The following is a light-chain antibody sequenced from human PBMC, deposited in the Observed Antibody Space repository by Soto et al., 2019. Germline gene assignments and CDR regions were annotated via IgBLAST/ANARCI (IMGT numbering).Light chain of an antibody. CDR3: LSSTSANTRV. J-gene: IGLJ3*02. CDR1: SSDVGGYKF. V-gene: IGLV2-14*01. Sequence: QSALTQPASVSASPGQSITISCTGTSSDVGGYKFVSWYQHHPGKAPELMIYEVNNRPSGVSNRFSGSKSGNTASRTISGRLPEDEADYYCLSSTSANTRVFVGGTKLTV. CDR2: EVN.